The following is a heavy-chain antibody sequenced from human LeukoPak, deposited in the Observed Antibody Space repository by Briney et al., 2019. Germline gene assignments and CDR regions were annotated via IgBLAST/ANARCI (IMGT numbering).Heavy chain of an antibody. Sequence: SVKVSCKASGGTFSSYAISWVRQAPGQGLEWLGGIIPIFGTANYAQKFQGRVTITADESTSTAYMELSSLRSEDTAVYYCARESKELSAFDYWGQGTLVTVSS. J-gene: IGHJ4*02. V-gene: IGHV1-69*13. CDR1: GGTFSSYA. CDR3: ARESKELSAFDY. D-gene: IGHD1-26*01. CDR2: IIPIFGTA.